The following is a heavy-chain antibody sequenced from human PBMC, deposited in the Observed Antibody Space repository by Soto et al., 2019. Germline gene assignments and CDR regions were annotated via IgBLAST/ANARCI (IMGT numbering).Heavy chain of an antibody. CDR3: ARDLTVVAATWAFGS. CDR1: GYTFVSYG. V-gene: IGHV1-18*01. D-gene: IGHD2-15*01. CDR2: INPYNGHT. J-gene: IGHJ4*02. Sequence: QVQLMQSGAEVKKPGASVKVSCETSGYTFVSYGVNWVRQAPGQGLEWMGWINPYNGHTVYAQTLQDRVTMTTDTSTSTAYMELRSLRSDDTAVYYCARDLTVVAATWAFGSWGQGTLVTVTS.